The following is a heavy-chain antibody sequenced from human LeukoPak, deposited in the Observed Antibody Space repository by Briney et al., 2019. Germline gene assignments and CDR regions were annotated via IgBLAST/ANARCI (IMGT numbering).Heavy chain of an antibody. CDR3: ARDQRYFDWSHPDAFDI. CDR1: GFTFSSYS. CDR2: ISSSSSYI. V-gene: IGHV3-21*01. D-gene: IGHD3-9*01. J-gene: IGHJ3*02. Sequence: GGSLRLSCAASGFTFSSYSMNWVRQAPGKGLEWVSSISSSSSYIYYADSVKGRFTISRDNAKNSLYLQMNSLRAEDTAVYYCARDQRYFDWSHPDAFDIWGQGTMVTVSS.